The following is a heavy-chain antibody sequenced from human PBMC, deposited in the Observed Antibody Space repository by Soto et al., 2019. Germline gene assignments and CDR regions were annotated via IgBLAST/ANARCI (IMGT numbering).Heavy chain of an antibody. CDR2: ISSSSSYI. CDR3: ARERETAFFQIVVVPAPFAY. J-gene: IGHJ4*02. V-gene: IGHV3-21*01. CDR1: GFTFSSYS. Sequence: GMSLRLYCAASGFTFSSYSMNWVRQAPGKGLEWVSSISSSSSYIYYADSVKRRFTISRDNAKNSLYLQMNSLRAEDTAVYYCARERETAFFQIVVVPAPFAYWGQGT. D-gene: IGHD2-2*01.